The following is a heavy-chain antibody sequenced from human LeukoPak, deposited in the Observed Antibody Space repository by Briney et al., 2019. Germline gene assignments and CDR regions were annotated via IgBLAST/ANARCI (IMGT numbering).Heavy chain of an antibody. CDR1: GGSFSGYY. D-gene: IGHD4-23*01. V-gene: IGHV4-34*01. CDR2: INHSGST. Sequence: SETLSLTCAVYGGSFSGYYWSWIRQPPGKGLEWIGEINHSGSTNYNPSLKSRVTISEDTSKNQFSLKLSSVTAADTAVYYCARGPRLRYYGGNPTTFDYWGQGTLVTVSS. J-gene: IGHJ4*02. CDR3: ARGPRLRYYGGNPTTFDY.